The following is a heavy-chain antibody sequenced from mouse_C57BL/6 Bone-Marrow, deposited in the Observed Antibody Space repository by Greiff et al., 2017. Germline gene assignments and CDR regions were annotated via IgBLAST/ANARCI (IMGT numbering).Heavy chain of an antibody. Sequence: EVQLQQSGAELVRPGASDKLSCTASGFNIKDDYMHWVKQRPEQGLEWIGWIDPENGDTEYASKFQGKATITADTSSNTAYLQLCSLTSEDTAVYYCTTSPFYDGYTWFAYWGQGTLVTVSA. V-gene: IGHV14-4*01. CDR2: IDPENGDT. D-gene: IGHD2-3*01. J-gene: IGHJ3*01. CDR1: GFNIKDDY. CDR3: TTSPFYDGYTWFAY.